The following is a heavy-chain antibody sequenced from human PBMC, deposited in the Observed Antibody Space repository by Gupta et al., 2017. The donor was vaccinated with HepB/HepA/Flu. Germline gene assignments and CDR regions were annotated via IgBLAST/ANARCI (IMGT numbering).Heavy chain of an antibody. CDR3: ARGNWNYLDY. V-gene: IGHV1-3*01. CDR2: IDGGNGNT. CDR1: GYTFTSYP. D-gene: IGHD1-1*01. J-gene: IGHJ4*02. Sequence: QAQLVQSGAAVKKPGASVKVSCKSSGYTFTSYPMHWVRQAPGQRLEWMGWIDGGNGNTKYSQKFQGRVTITRDTSARTAYMELSSLKSEDTAVYYCARGNWNYLDYWGQGTLVTVSS.